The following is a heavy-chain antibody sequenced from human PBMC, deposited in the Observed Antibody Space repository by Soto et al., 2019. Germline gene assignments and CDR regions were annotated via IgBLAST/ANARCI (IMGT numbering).Heavy chain of an antibody. Sequence: EVQLVESGGGLVQSGGSLRLSCVASGFTFSTYAMSWVRQAPGKGLEWVSGLYGNGDGISYSDSVRGRFTISRDNSKNTLYLQMNSLRSDDTATYFCAKDRQPDGFWPFDHWGRGTLIIVSS. CDR3: AKDRQPDGFWPFDH. D-gene: IGHD3-3*01. J-gene: IGHJ4*02. CDR1: GFTFSTYA. V-gene: IGHV3-23*04. CDR2: LYGNGDGI.